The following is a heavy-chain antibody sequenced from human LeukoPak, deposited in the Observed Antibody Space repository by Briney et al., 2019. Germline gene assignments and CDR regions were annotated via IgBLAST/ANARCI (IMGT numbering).Heavy chain of an antibody. CDR2: IDPSGGST. D-gene: IGHD6-6*01. CDR1: GYTFTSYY. J-gene: IGHJ2*01. CDR3: ARGPVIGGHSSSSAWYFDL. V-gene: IGHV1-46*01. Sequence: ASVKVSCKASGYTFTSYYMHWVRQAPGQGLEWMGIIDPSGGSTGYAQKFQGRVTMTRDTSTSTVYMGLSSLRSEDTAVYYCARGPVIGGHSSSSAWYFDLWGRGTLVTASS.